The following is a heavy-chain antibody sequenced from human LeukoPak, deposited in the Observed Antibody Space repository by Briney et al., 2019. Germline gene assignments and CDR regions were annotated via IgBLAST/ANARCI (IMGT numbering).Heavy chain of an antibody. CDR2: IFYSGST. Sequence: SETLSLTCTVSGGSISSRSYYWGWLRQPPGKGLEWIASIFYSGSTYHNPSLKSRVTISVDTSKSQFSLKLSSVTAADTAVYYCARRIYSSGCFDYWGQGTLVTVSS. CDR3: ARRIYSSGCFDY. CDR1: GGSISSRSYY. V-gene: IGHV4-39*01. D-gene: IGHD6-19*01. J-gene: IGHJ4*02.